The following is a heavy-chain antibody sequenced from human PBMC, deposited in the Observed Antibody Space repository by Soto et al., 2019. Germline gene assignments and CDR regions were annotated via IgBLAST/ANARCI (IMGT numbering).Heavy chain of an antibody. CDR1: GGTFSSYA. D-gene: IGHD3-3*01. CDR3: ASSLTYYDFWSGTIFDY. V-gene: IGHV1-69*01. Sequence: QVQLVQSGAEVKKPGSSVKVSCKASGGTFSSYAISWVRQAPGQGLEWMGGIIPIFGTANYAQKFQGRVTITAGESTSTAYMELSSLRSEDTAVYYCASSLTYYDFWSGTIFDYWGQGTLVTVSS. J-gene: IGHJ4*02. CDR2: IIPIFGTA.